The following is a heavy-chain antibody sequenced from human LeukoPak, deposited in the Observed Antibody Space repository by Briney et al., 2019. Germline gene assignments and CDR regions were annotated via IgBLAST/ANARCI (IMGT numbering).Heavy chain of an antibody. CDR3: AREINTMVYYAY. Sequence: PSETLSLTCTVSGGSISGYYWTWIRQPPGKGLEWIGYIYYSGGTNYNPSLKSRVTISVDTSKNQFSLRLSSVTAADTAVYYCAREINTMVYYAYGGKGTLFPVS. J-gene: IGHJ4*02. CDR2: IYYSGGT. V-gene: IGHV4-59*01. D-gene: IGHD3-10*01. CDR1: GGSISGYY.